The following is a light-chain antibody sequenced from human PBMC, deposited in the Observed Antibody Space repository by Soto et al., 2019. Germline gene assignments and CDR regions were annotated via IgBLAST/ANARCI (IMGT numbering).Light chain of an antibody. CDR1: SSDIGGYNY. Sequence: QSALTQPPSASGSPGQSVTISCTGTSSDIGGYNYVSWYQQHPGKAPKRMIYEVSKRPSGVPDRFSGSKSGNTASLTVSGLQAEDEADYYCSSYAGSNYWVFGGGTKLTVL. CDR3: SSYAGSNYWV. J-gene: IGLJ3*02. CDR2: EVS. V-gene: IGLV2-8*01.